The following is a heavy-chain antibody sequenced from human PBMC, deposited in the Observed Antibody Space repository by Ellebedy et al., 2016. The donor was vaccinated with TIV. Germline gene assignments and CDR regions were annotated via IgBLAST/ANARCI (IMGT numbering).Heavy chain of an antibody. CDR3: AKGVGVGYGMDV. Sequence: PGGSLRLSCAASGFTFSSYGMHWVRQAPGKGLEWVAFIRYDGSNTYYADSVKGRFTISRDNSKNSLYLQMNSLRTEDTALYYCAKGVGVGYGMDVWGQGTTVTVSS. D-gene: IGHD1-26*01. J-gene: IGHJ6*02. V-gene: IGHV3-30*02. CDR1: GFTFSSYG. CDR2: IRYDGSNT.